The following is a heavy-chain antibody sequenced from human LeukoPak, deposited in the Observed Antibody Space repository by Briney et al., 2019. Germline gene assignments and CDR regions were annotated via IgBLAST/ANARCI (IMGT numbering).Heavy chain of an antibody. CDR1: GGSFSGYY. Sequence: SETLSLTCAVYGGSFSGYYWSWIRQPPGKGLEWIGEINHSGSTNYNPSLKSRVTISVDTSKNQFSLKLSSVTAADTAVYYCARGPYYYGSSGYYFRYFDYWGQGTLVTVSS. CDR3: ARGPYYYGSSGYYFRYFDY. D-gene: IGHD3-22*01. V-gene: IGHV4-34*01. CDR2: INHSGST. J-gene: IGHJ4*02.